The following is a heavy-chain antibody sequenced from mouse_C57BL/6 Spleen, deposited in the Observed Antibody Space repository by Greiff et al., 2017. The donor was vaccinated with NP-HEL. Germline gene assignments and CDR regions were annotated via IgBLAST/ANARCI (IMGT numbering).Heavy chain of an antibody. CDR3: ARKGYSNYFYYAMDY. CDR1: GFSLTSYG. J-gene: IGHJ4*01. Sequence: VKLMESGPGLVQPSQSLSITCTVSGFSLTSYGVHWVRQSPGKGLEWLGVIWSGGSTDYNAAFISRLSISKDNSKSQVFFKMNSLQADDTAIYYCARKGYSNYFYYAMDYWGQGTSVTVSS. D-gene: IGHD2-5*01. CDR2: IWSGGST. V-gene: IGHV2-2*01.